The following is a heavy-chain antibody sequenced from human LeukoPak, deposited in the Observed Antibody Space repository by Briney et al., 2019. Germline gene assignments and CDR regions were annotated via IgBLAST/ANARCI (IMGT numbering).Heavy chain of an antibody. CDR2: VSYDGKYE. Sequence: GSSLRLSCAASGFVFTNCAFHWVRQAPGKGPEWVATVSYDGKYEFYSDSVKGRFSISRNDSDNTVYLQMNSLRPEDSAVFYCAKVCGPLYYYAIDAWGQGTKVTVSS. CDR1: GFVFTNCA. CDR3: AKVCGPLYYYAIDA. J-gene: IGHJ6*02. V-gene: IGHV3-30*18. D-gene: IGHD1-14*01.